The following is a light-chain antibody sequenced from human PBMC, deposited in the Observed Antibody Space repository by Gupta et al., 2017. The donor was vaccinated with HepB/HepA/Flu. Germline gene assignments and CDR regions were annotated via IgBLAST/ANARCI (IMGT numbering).Light chain of an antibody. CDR1: QTISIW. V-gene: IGKV1-5*03. J-gene: IGKJ3*01. CDR3: QQYNSYLS. Sequence: DIQMTQSPSTLSASVGDRVTITCRASQTISIWLAWYQQKPGEAPKLLIYRASSLQTGVPSRFSGRGSGTEFTLTISSLQPDEFATYYCQQYNSYLSFGPGTKVDIK. CDR2: RAS.